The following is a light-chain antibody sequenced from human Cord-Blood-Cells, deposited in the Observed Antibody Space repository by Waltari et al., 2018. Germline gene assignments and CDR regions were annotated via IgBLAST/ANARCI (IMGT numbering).Light chain of an antibody. CDR1: QSLLHSNGYNY. CDR3: MQALQKAT. CDR2: LGS. Sequence: DIVMTQSPLSLPVTPGEPASISCRFSQSLLHSNGYNYLDWYLQKPGQSPQLLIYLGSNRASGVPDRFSGSGSGTDFTLKISRVEAEDVGVYYCMQALQKATFGPGTKVDIK. J-gene: IGKJ3*01. V-gene: IGKV2-28*01.